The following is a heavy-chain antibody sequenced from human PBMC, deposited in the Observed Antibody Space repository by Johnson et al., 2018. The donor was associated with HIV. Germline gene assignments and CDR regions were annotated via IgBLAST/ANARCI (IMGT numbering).Heavy chain of an antibody. CDR2: IKQDGSEI. CDR1: GFTFSFYW. J-gene: IGHJ3*02. D-gene: IGHD6-25*01. CDR3: ARGGRRFDI. V-gene: IGHV3-7*01. Sequence: VQLVESGGGLVQPGGSLRLSCVGSGFTFSFYWLNWVRQAPGKGLEWVANIKQDGSEIYYVDSVKGRFTISRDNAEHSLYLQMNRLRVEDKAVYYCARGGRRFDIRGQGTVVTVSS.